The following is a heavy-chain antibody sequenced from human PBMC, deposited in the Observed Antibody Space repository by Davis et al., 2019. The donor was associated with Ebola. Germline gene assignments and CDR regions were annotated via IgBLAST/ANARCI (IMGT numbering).Heavy chain of an antibody. V-gene: IGHV3-53*05. Sequence: GESLKISCIISGFTVGTTYMSWVRQAPGKGLECVSVLYSGDSTYYADSVKGRFTISRDNSKNTLYLQLNRLRAEDTALYYCAKDEVDFWGQGTLVTVSS. CDR1: GFTVGTTY. CDR2: LYSGDST. J-gene: IGHJ4*02. CDR3: AKDEVDF.